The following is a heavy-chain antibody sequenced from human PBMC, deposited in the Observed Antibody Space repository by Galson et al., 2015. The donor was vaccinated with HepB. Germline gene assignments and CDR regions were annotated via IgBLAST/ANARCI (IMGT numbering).Heavy chain of an antibody. Sequence: SLRLSCAASGFTFSGSAMHWVRQASGKGLEWVGRIRSKANSYATAYAASVKGRFTISRDDSKNTAYLQMNSLRAEDTALYYCAKDPRRSSSWYNGISVWGQGTLVTVSS. D-gene: IGHD6-13*01. CDR2: IRSKANSYAT. CDR3: AKDPRRSSSWYNGISV. V-gene: IGHV3-73*01. CDR1: GFTFSGSA. J-gene: IGHJ4*02.